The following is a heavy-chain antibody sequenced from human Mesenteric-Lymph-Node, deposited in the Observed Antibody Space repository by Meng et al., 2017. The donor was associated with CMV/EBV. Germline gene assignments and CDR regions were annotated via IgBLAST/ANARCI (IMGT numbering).Heavy chain of an antibody. Sequence: GGSLRLSCAASRLIFDDFAVHWVRQAPGKGLEWVAGISWKSNYRAFADSVKGRFSLSRENAKKSLYLQMNSLRPEDTALYYCVKETLYCSSASCHSHQNAFDLWGQGTMVTVSS. CDR1: RLIFDDFA. D-gene: IGHD2-2*01. CDR3: VKETLYCSSASCHSHQNAFDL. CDR2: ISWKSNYR. V-gene: IGHV3-9*01. J-gene: IGHJ3*01.